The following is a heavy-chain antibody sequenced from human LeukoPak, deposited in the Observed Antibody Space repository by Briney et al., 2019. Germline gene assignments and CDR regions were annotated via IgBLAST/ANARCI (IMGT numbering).Heavy chain of an antibody. Sequence: SETLSLTCAVYGGSFSGYYWSWIRQPPGKGLEWIGEINHSGSTNYNPSLKSRVTISVDTSKNQFSLKLSSVTAADTAVYYCARRNYCGGDCYSLDYWGQGTLVTVSS. J-gene: IGHJ4*02. CDR3: ARRNYCGGDCYSLDY. CDR1: GGSFSGYY. V-gene: IGHV4-34*01. D-gene: IGHD2-21*02. CDR2: INHSGST.